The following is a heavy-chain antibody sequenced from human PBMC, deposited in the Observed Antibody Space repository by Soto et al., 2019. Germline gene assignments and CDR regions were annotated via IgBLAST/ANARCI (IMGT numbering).Heavy chain of an antibody. CDR3: ARMKVDSYQFYYAMDV. J-gene: IGHJ6*02. V-gene: IGHV2-26*01. CDR2: IFSDNER. Sequence: PTLVNPTETLTLTCTVSGFSLTTGKMGVSWIRQPPGKALEWLAHIFSDNERSYSTSLQGRLTISKDTSGSQVVLSMTNVDPVDTATYYCARMKVDSYQFYYAMDVWGQGTTVTVS. CDR1: GFSLTTGKMG. D-gene: IGHD3-9*01.